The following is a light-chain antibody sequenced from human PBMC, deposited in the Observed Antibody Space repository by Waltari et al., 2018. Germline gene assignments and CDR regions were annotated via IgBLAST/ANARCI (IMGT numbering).Light chain of an antibody. V-gene: IGLV2-23*02. CDR2: EVS. CDR1: TSDVGSYTL. Sequence: QSALTQPASVSGSPGQSITISCTGTTSDVGSYTLVSWYQHHPGKSPKLIIFEVSERPSGVSKRFSGSKSGNTASLTISGLQAEDEADYHCCSYAGNSIYVFGTGTRVTVL. CDR3: CSYAGNSIYV. J-gene: IGLJ1*01.